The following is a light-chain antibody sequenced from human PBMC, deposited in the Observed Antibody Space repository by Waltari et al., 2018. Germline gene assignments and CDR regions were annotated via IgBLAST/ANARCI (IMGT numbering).Light chain of an antibody. CDR1: SGLHVGTYR. Sequence: QAVLTQPSSLSASPGASASLTCTLRSGLHVGTYRIFWYQQKPGSPPQYLLMFKSDSDRHQGSVVPSRFSGSKDGSANAGTLLISGLQSEDEADYYCMTWHNSAWVFGGGTKLTVL. V-gene: IGLV5-45*02. CDR3: MTWHNSAWV. J-gene: IGLJ3*02. CDR2: FKSDSDR.